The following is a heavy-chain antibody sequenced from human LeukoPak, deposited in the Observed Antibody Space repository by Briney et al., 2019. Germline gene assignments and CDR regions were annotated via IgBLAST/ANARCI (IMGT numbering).Heavy chain of an antibody. J-gene: IGHJ4*02. CDR3: ARARLHHNYGSGTNFDY. CDR2: IYYTGST. D-gene: IGHD3-10*01. Sequence: PSETLSLTCTVSGGSISSYYWSWIRQPPGKGLEWIGYIYYTGSTNYNPSLKSRITISVDTSKNQFSLQLNSVTPEDTAVYYCARARLHHNYGSGTNFDYWGQGSLVTVSS. V-gene: IGHV4-59*12. CDR1: GGSISSYY.